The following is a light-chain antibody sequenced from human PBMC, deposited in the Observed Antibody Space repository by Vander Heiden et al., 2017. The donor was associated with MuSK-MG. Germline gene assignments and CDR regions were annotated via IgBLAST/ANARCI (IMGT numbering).Light chain of an antibody. V-gene: IGKV2-28*01. CDR1: QSLLHSNGYNY. CDR3: RQALQTPYT. J-gene: IGKJ2*01. Sequence: DTVMTQSPLSLPVTPGEPASISCRSSQSLLHSNGYNYLDWYLQKPGQSPQILIYLGSNRASGVPDRFSASGSGTDFTLKISRVEAEDVGVYYCRQALQTPYTFGQGTKLEIK. CDR2: LGS.